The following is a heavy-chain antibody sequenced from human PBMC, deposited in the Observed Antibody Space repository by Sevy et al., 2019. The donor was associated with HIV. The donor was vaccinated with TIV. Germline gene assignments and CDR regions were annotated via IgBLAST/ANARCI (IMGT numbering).Heavy chain of an antibody. V-gene: IGHV4-59*08. J-gene: IGHJ3*02. CDR1: GVSINSDH. Sequence: SGTLSLTCTVSGVSINSDHWNWIRQPPGKGLEWLGYVYYTGGTNYNPAFKNRVTISVHRTQNQFPLKLTTGTAADTAVYYWAGRNDFDIWGQGTMVTVSS. CDR2: VYYTGGT. CDR3: AGRNDFDI.